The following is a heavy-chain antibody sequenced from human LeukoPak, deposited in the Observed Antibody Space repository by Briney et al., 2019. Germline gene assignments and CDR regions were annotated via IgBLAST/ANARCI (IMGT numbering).Heavy chain of an antibody. CDR1: GFTFSSYW. CDR2: IKQDGSEK. Sequence: GGSLRLSCAASGFTFSSYWMSWVRQAPGKGLEWVANIKQDGSEKYYVDSVKGRFTISRDNAKNSLYLQMNSLRAEDTAVYYCARVAGSSWDHAYYYYYYMDVWGKGTTVTISS. D-gene: IGHD6-13*01. V-gene: IGHV3-7*03. J-gene: IGHJ6*03. CDR3: ARVAGSSWDHAYYYYYYMDV.